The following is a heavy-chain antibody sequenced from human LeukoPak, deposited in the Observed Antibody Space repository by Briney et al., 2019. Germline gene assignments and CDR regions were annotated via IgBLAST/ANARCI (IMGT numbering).Heavy chain of an antibody. CDR1: GFTVSSNY. CDR2: LYSAGNT. V-gene: IGHV3-66*02. J-gene: IGHJ4*02. D-gene: IGHD2/OR15-2a*01. CDR3: ARAREYLAIDY. Sequence: PGGSLRLSCAASGFTVSSNYMNWVRQAPGKGLEGVSVLYSAGNTFYADSVKGRFTISRGNSKNTLYLQMNSLRPEDTAVYYCARAREYLAIDYWGQGTLVTVSS.